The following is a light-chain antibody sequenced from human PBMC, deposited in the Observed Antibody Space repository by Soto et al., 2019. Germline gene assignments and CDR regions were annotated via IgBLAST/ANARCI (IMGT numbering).Light chain of an antibody. CDR3: QQYGSSQYN. V-gene: IGKV3-20*01. CDR1: QSVSSSY. CDR2: GAS. Sequence: EIVLTQSPGTLSLSPGERATLSCRASQSVSSSYLAWYQQKPGQAPRLLIYGASSKATGIPDRFSGSGSGTDFTLTISRLEPEDFAVYYCQQYGSSQYNFGQGTKVDI. J-gene: IGKJ2*01.